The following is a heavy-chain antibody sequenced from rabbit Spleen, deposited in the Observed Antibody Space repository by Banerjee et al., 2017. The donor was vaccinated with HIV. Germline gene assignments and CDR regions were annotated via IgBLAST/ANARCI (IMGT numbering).Heavy chain of an antibody. CDR1: GFSFSSSYY. Sequence: QSLEESGGDLVKPEGSLTLTCTASGFSFSSSYYMCWVRQAPGKGLECVACIYADSSGSTWYASWAKGRFTISKTSSTTVTLQMTSLTAADTATYFCARDAGTSFSTYGMDLWGPGTLVTVS. V-gene: IGHV1S40*01. J-gene: IGHJ6*01. D-gene: IGHD8-1*01. CDR3: ARDAGTSFSTYGMDL. CDR2: IYADSSGST.